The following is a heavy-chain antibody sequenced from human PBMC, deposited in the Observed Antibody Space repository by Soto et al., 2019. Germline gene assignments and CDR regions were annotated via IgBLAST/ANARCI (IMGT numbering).Heavy chain of an antibody. D-gene: IGHD6-19*01. V-gene: IGHV5-10-1*01. Sequence: RGESLKISCKGSGYSFTSYWISWVRQMPGKGLEWMGRIDPSDSYTNYSPSFQGHVTISADKSISTAYLQWSSLKASDTAMYYCARALPPYSSGWYEDLDYWGQGTLVTVSS. J-gene: IGHJ4*02. CDR1: GYSFTSYW. CDR3: ARALPPYSSGWYEDLDY. CDR2: IDPSDSYT.